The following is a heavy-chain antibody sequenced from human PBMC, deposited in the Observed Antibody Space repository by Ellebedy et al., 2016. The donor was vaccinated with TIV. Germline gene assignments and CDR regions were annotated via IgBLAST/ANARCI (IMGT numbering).Heavy chain of an antibody. CDR1: GGSITSYY. Sequence: SETLSLXXSVSGGSITSYYWSWLRQPPGKGLEWIGYTSHTGTTNYNPSLKSRVTISVDTSKTQFSLTLTSVTAADTAVYYCARDSWSEDRGYYYVWGQGTLVTVSS. V-gene: IGHV4-59*01. CDR3: ARDSWSEDRGYYYV. D-gene: IGHD3-22*01. J-gene: IGHJ4*02. CDR2: TSHTGTT.